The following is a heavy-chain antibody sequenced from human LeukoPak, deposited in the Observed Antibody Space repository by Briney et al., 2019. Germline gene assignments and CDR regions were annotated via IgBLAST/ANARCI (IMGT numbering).Heavy chain of an antibody. J-gene: IGHJ3*02. D-gene: IGHD6-13*01. CDR3: ALDSSGWSDDSFDI. V-gene: IGHV4-34*01. CDR1: GGSFSGYY. Sequence: SETLSLTCAVYGGSFSGYYWSWIRQPPGKGLEWIGEINHSGSTNYNPSLKSRVTISVDTSKNHFSLNLNSVTAADTAIYYCALDSSGWSDDSFDIWGQGTMVTVSS. CDR2: INHSGST.